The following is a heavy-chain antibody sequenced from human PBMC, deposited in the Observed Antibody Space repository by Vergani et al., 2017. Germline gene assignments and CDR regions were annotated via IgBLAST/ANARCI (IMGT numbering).Heavy chain of an antibody. V-gene: IGHV3-66*02. CDR3: ARGLDYGDSFDYGMDV. D-gene: IGHD4-17*01. J-gene: IGHJ6*02. CDR1: GFTVSSNY. CDR2: IYSGGST. Sequence: EVQLVESGGGLVQPGGSLRLSCAASGFTVSSNYMSWVRQAPGKGLEWVSVIYSGGSTYYADSVKGRFTISRDNCKNTLYLQMNSLRAEDTAVYYCARGLDYGDSFDYGMDVWGQGTTVTVSS.